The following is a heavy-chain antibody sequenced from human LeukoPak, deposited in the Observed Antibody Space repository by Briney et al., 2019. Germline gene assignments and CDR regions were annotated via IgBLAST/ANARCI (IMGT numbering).Heavy chain of an antibody. D-gene: IGHD3-3*01. Sequence: GGSLRLSCAASGFTVSSNYMSWVRQAPGKGLEWVSVIYSGGSTYYADSVKGRFTISRDNSKNTLYLQMNSLRAEDTAVYYCARRITIFGVVTLDIWGQGTMVTVSS. J-gene: IGHJ3*02. CDR3: ARRITIFGVVTLDI. CDR1: GFTVSSNY. V-gene: IGHV3-53*01. CDR2: IYSGGST.